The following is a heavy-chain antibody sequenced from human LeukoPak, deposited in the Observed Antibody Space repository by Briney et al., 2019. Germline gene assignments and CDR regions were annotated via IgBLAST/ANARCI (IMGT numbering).Heavy chain of an antibody. CDR3: ARGDYYGSGSNY. D-gene: IGHD3-10*01. J-gene: IGHJ4*02. CDR1: GGTFSSYA. V-gene: IGHV1-46*01. Sequence: ASVKVSCKASGGTFSSYAISWVRQAPGQGLEWMGIINPSGGSTSYAQKFQGRVTMTRDTSTSTVYMELSSLRSEDTAVYYCARGDYYGSGSNYWGQGTLVTVSS. CDR2: INPSGGST.